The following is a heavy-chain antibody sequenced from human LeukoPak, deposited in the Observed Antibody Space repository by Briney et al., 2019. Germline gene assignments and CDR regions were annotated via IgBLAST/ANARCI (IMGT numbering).Heavy chain of an antibody. D-gene: IGHD3-22*01. Sequence: PSQTLSHTCTVSGGSISVYYWSWIRLHPGKGLEWIGYIYYSGSTNYNPSPKSRVTISVDTSKNQFSLKLSSVTAADTAVYYCARHSKYYYDSSGSYVGYFQHWGQGTLVTVSS. CDR3: ARHSKYYYDSSGSYVGYFQH. J-gene: IGHJ1*01. CDR1: GGSISVYY. V-gene: IGHV4-59*08. CDR2: IYYSGST.